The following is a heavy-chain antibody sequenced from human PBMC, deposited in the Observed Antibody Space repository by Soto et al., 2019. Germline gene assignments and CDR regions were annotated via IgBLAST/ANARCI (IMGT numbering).Heavy chain of an antibody. V-gene: IGHV2-5*02. D-gene: IGHD2-2*01. J-gene: IGHJ3*01. CDR1: GFSFSADGVG. CDR2: TYWDDDT. Sequence: QITLKESGPTLVKPTQTLTLTCIFSGFSFSADGVGVGWIRQPPGKALEWLALTYWDDDTRYSPSLKSRLTITKDTYKNQVVLTMTNMDPVYTATYSCAHAYGGTSWPNDAFDVWGQGTVVTVSS. CDR3: AHAYGGTSWPNDAFDV.